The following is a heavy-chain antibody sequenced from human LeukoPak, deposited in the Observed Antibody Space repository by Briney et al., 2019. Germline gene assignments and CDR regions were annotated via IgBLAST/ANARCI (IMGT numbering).Heavy chain of an antibody. CDR3: ARGVEVGAAIPALNWFDP. J-gene: IGHJ5*02. V-gene: IGHV4-34*01. Sequence: HPSETLSLTCAVYGGSFSGYYWSWIRQPPGKGLEWIGEINHSGSTNYNPSLKSRVTISVDTSKNQFSLKLSSVTAADTAVYYCARGVEVGAAIPALNWFDPWGQGTLVTVSS. CDR2: INHSGST. D-gene: IGHD2-15*01. CDR1: GGSFSGYY.